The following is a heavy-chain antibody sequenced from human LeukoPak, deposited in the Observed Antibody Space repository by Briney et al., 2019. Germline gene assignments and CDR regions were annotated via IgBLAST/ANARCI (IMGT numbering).Heavy chain of an antibody. CDR3: ASGYYSGWYIPYY. CDR1: GFTFSTSW. Sequence: GGSLRLSCAASGFTFSTSWMIWVRQAPGKGLEWVANIKGDGSEKYYVDSVKGRFTISRDNAKNSLYLQMNSLRAEDTAVYYCASGYYSGWYIPYYWGQGTLVTVSS. D-gene: IGHD6-19*01. V-gene: IGHV3-7*01. CDR2: IKGDGSEK. J-gene: IGHJ4*02.